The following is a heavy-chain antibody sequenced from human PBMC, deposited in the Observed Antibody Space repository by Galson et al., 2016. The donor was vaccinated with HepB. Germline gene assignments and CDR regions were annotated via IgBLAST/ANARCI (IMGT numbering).Heavy chain of an antibody. CDR2: INHSGST. Sequence: SETLSLTCAVYGGSFSGYYWSWIRQPPGKGLEWIGEINHSGSTNYNPSLESRVPISVDTSKNQFSLKLSSVTAADTAVYYCARGDNPDYGDYASAYYYMDVWGKGTTVTVSS. V-gene: IGHV4-34*01. CDR3: ARGDNPDYGDYASAYYYMDV. D-gene: IGHD4-17*01. J-gene: IGHJ6*03. CDR1: GGSFSGYY.